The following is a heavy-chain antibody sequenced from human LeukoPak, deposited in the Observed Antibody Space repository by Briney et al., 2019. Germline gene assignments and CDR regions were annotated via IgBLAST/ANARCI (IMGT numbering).Heavy chain of an antibody. V-gene: IGHV5-10-1*01. D-gene: IGHD3-10*01. J-gene: IGHJ4*02. CDR2: IDPSDSYT. CDR1: GSSFSSYR. CDR3: ARVKPFTSGSRY. Sequence: GESLKISCKGSGSSFSSYRITWVRQMPGTGLEWMGRIDPSDSYTNYSPSFQGHVTISADKSITTDYLQWSSLKASDTAMYYCARVKPFTSGSRYWGQGTLVTVSS.